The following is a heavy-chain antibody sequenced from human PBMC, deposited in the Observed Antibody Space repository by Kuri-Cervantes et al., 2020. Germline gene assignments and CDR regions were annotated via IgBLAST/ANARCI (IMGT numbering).Heavy chain of an antibody. D-gene: IGHD3-22*01. CDR3: ARDRLWWPGGGYYYDSSGYYIGCGY. V-gene: IGHV3-13*01. Sequence: GESLKISCAASGFTFSSYDMHWVRQATGKGLEWVSAIGTAGDTYYPGSVKGRFTISRENAKNSLYLQMNSLRAGDTAVYYCARDRLWWPGGGYYYDSSGYYIGCGYWGQGTLVTVSS. J-gene: IGHJ4*02. CDR2: IGTAGDT. CDR1: GFTFSSYD.